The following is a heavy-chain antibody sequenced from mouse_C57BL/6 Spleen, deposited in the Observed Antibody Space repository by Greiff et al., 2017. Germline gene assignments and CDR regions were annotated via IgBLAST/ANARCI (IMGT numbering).Heavy chain of an antibody. CDR1: GFTFSSYA. V-gene: IGHV5-4*01. CDR2: ISDGGSYT. Sequence: EVQLQESGGGLVKPGGSLKLSCAASGFTFSSYAMSWVRQTPEKRLEWVATISDGGSYTYYPDNVKGRFTISRDNAKSNLYLQMSHLKSEDTAMYYCARNVNFDVWGTGTTVTVSS. CDR3: ARNVNFDV. J-gene: IGHJ1*03.